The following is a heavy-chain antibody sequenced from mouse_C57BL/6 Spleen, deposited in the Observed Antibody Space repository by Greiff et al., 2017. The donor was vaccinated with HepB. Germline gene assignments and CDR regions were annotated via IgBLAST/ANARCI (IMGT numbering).Heavy chain of an antibody. D-gene: IGHD1-1*01. CDR1: GYTFTSYW. CDR3: ARSGITTVVANYAMDY. V-gene: IGHV1-50*01. J-gene: IGHJ4*01. Sequence: VQLQQSGAELVKPGASVKLSCKASGYTFTSYWMQWVKQRPGQGLEWIGEIDPSDSYTNYNQKFKGKATLTVDTSSSTAYMQLSSLTSEDSAVYYCARSGITTVVANYAMDYWGQGTSVTVSS. CDR2: IDPSDSYT.